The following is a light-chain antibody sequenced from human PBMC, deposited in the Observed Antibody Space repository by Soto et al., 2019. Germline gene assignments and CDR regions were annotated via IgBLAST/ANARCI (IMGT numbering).Light chain of an antibody. CDR1: SSNIGAGYD. Sequence: QTVVTQPPSVSGAPGQRVTISCTGSSSNIGAGYDVHWYQQLPGTAPKLLIYGNSNQPSGVPDRFSGSKSGTSASLAITGREAEDEADYYCQSYDSSLSALFGGGTKLTVL. J-gene: IGLJ3*02. CDR2: GNS. V-gene: IGLV1-40*01. CDR3: QSYDSSLSAL.